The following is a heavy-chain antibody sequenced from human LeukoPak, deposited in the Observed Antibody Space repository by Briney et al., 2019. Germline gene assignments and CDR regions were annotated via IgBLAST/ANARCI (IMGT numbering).Heavy chain of an antibody. J-gene: IGHJ5*02. CDR3: ARDSGGGSSSGGSWDWFDP. V-gene: IGHV3-30-3*01. D-gene: IGHD2-15*01. CDR2: ISYDGSNK. CDR1: GFTFSSYA. Sequence: GGSLRLSCAASGFTFSSYAMHWVRQAPGKGLEWVAVISYDGSNKYYADSVKGRFTISRDNSKNTLYLQMNSLRAEDTAVYYCARDSGGGSSSGGSWDWFDPWGQGTLVTVSS.